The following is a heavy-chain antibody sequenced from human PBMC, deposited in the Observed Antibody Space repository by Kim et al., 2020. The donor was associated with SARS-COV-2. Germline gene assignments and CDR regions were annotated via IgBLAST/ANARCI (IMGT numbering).Heavy chain of an antibody. CDR1: GGTFSSYA. D-gene: IGHD3-3*01. Sequence: SVKVSCKASGGTFSSYAISWVRQAPGQGLEWMGGIIPIFGTANYAQKFQGRVTITADESTSTAYMELSSLRSEDTAVYYCASLRFLEWSQSFDPWGQGTLVTVSS. CDR3: ASLRFLEWSQSFDP. J-gene: IGHJ5*02. V-gene: IGHV1-69*13. CDR2: IIPIFGTA.